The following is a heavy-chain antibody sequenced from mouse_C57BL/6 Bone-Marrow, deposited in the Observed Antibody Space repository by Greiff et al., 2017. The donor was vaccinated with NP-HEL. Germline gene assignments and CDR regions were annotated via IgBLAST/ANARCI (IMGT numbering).Heavy chain of an antibody. CDR3: ARSLTRGVARYWYFDV. CDR2: IWWDDAK. J-gene: IGHJ1*03. CDR1: GFSLSTFGMC. D-gene: IGHD1-1*01. V-gene: IGHV8-8*01. Sequence: QVTLKVSGPGILQPSQTLSLTCSFSGFSLSTFGMCVGWIRQPSGKGLEWLAHIWWDDAKYYDPALKRRLPISKDTSKNQVCLKIANVDTADTATYYCARSLTRGVARYWYFDVWGTGTTVTVAS.